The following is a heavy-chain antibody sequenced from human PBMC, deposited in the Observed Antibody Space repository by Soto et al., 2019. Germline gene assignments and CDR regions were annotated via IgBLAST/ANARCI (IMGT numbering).Heavy chain of an antibody. D-gene: IGHD6-19*01. Sequence: EVRLVDSGGGVVRPGGCLRLSCVASGFTFDDYGMSWVRGAPGKGLEWGSGIYWNGGRTGYAAYGKGRVTLSRDNAKKSLYLQMNRLRAEDTALYYCARGRHSSGWHGVVDYWGQGTLVTVSS. CDR2: IYWNGGRT. CDR3: ARGRHSSGWHGVVDY. CDR1: GFTFDDYG. V-gene: IGHV3-20*04. J-gene: IGHJ4*02.